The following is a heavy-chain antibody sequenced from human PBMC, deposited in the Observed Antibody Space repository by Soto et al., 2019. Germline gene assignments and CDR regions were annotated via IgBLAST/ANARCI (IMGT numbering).Heavy chain of an antibody. J-gene: IGHJ4*02. D-gene: IGHD1-26*01. V-gene: IGHV3-30*18. CDR2: ISYDGSYQ. Sequence: PGGSLRLSCAASGFTFKSYGMHWVRQAPGKGLEWVAVISYDGSYQYYSDSVKGRFTISRDNSKNTLNLQMNSLRVEDSAMYYCEKDGRSGRVTRPDHWGQGTLVNV. CDR1: GFTFKSYG. CDR3: EKDGRSGRVTRPDH.